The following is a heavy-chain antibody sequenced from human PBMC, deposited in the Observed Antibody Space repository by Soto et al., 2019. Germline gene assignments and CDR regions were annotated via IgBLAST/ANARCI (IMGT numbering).Heavy chain of an antibody. V-gene: IGHV3-7*04. J-gene: IGHJ4*02. CDR2: VNQDGSQK. D-gene: IGHD1-26*01. CDR3: SGGVGDAF. CDR1: ESTVRRDW. Sequence: EVPLVESGGGLVQTGGSLRLSCSISESTVRRDWMNWVRQAPGKGLEWVAHVNQDGSQKYYLDSVKGRFTISRDNAKNSLYLQMHTLRAGDTAIYYCSGGVGDAFWGQGTLVTVSS.